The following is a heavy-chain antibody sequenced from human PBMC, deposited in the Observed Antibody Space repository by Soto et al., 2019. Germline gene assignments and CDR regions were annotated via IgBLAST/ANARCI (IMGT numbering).Heavy chain of an antibody. D-gene: IGHD3-3*01. V-gene: IGHV1-18*01. CDR1: GYTFTSYG. Sequence: ASVKVSCKASGYTFTSYGISWVRQAPGQGLEWMGWISAYNGNTNYAQKLQGRVTMTTDTSTSTAYMELRSLRSDDTAVYYCARDLDDFWSGADHYGMAVWGQGTSVTVSS. CDR3: ARDLDDFWSGADHYGMAV. J-gene: IGHJ6*02. CDR2: ISAYNGNT.